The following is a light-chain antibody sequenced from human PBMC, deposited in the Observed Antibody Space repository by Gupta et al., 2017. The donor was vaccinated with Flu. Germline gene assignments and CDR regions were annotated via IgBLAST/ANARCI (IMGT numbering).Light chain of an antibody. CDR2: KDS. CDR3: LSADSSGTYGV. J-gene: IGLJ3*02. Sequence: SYELTQPPSVSVSLGQMARITCSGEALPKKYAYWYQQKPGQFPVLVIYKDSESPSGIPERFSGSSSGTIVTLTISGVQAEDEADYYCLSADSSGTYGVFGGVTKLTVL. CDR1: ALPKKY. V-gene: IGLV3-16*01.